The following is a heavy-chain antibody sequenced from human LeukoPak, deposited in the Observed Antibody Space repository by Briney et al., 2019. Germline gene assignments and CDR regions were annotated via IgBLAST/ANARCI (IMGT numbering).Heavy chain of an antibody. D-gene: IGHD4-17*01. CDR2: IYYSGSSNY. CDR1: GGXISSYY. V-gene: IGHV4-59*01. J-gene: IGHJ3*02. CDR3: AREVTTVTPYDGFDI. Sequence: SETLSLTCTVSGGXISSYYCSWVRQPPGKGLEWIGDIYYSGSSNYNYNPSLKSRVTISVDTSKNQFFLKLSSVTAVDTAVYYCAREVTTVTPYDGFDIRGQGTMGTVS.